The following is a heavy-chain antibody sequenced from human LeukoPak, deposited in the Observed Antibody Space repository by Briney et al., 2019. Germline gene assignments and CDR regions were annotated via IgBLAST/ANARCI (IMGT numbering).Heavy chain of an antibody. V-gene: IGHV4-61*02. CDR3: ARPRYGGYLT. Sequence: PSETLSLTCTVSGGSISSGSYYWSWIRQPAGKGLEWIGRIYTSGGTNYNPSLKSRVTISVGTSKNQFSLKLSSVTAADTAVYYCARPRYGGYLTWGQGTLVTVSS. CDR2: IYTSGGT. CDR1: GGSISSGSYY. J-gene: IGHJ5*02. D-gene: IGHD5-12*01.